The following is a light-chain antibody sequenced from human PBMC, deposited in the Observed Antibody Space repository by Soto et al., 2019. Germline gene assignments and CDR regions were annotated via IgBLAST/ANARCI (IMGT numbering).Light chain of an antibody. Sequence: DIEMTQSPSSLSASVGDRLTITFRARQGINTYLNWYQQKPGKAPKLLIYAASTLQSGVPSRFSGSGSETDFTLTISSLQPEDFATYYCQQNYSATWTFGQGTKVDIK. CDR1: QGINTY. CDR3: QQNYSATWT. V-gene: IGKV1-39*01. CDR2: AAS. J-gene: IGKJ1*01.